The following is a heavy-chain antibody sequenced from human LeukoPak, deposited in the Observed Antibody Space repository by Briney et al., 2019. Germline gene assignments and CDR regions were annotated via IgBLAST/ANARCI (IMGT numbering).Heavy chain of an antibody. CDR3: ARDQSSSWPIRKYYFDY. Sequence: ASVKVSCKASGYTFTGYYMHWVRQAPGQGLEWMGWINPNSGGTNYAQKFRGRVTMTRDTSISTAYMELSRLRSDDTAVYYCARDQSSSWPIRKYYFDYWGQGTLVTVSS. CDR2: INPNSGGT. V-gene: IGHV1-2*02. D-gene: IGHD6-13*01. J-gene: IGHJ4*02. CDR1: GYTFTGYY.